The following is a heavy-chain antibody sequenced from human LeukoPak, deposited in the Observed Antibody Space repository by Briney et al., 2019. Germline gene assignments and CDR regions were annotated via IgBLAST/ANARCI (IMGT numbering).Heavy chain of an antibody. D-gene: IGHD5-12*01. J-gene: IGHJ3*01. V-gene: IGHV3-74*01. CDR3: ARGGFSHGFDV. Sequence: PGGSLRLSCAASGFTFRSFWIHWVRQAPGKGLVWVGRINNDGTDTIYADSVKGRFTVSRDNAKNTPYLQMNSLRVEDTAVYFCARGGFSHGFDVWGQGTVVTVSS. CDR2: INNDGTDT. CDR1: GFTFRSFW.